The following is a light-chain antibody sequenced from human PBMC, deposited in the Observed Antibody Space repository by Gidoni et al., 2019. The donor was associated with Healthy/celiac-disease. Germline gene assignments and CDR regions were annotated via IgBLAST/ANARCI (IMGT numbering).Light chain of an antibody. CDR1: SSNIGRNT. CDR3: AAWDDSLNGAV. CDR2: NND. V-gene: IGLV1-44*01. Sequence: QSVLTQPPSASGPPAQRVTISCSGSSSNIGRNTVNWYQQLPGTAPKLLIYNNDQWPSGVPGRFSGSKSGTSASLAISGLQSEDEADYYCAAWDDSLNGAVFGGGTKLTVL. J-gene: IGLJ3*02.